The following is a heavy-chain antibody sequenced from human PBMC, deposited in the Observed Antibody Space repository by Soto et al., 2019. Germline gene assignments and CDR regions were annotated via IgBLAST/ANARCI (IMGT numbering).Heavy chain of an antibody. CDR3: ARDSGRNLGYFDY. CDR1: GFTFSSYP. D-gene: IGHD6-25*01. V-gene: IGHV3-64*01. CDR2: ISNNGDRT. J-gene: IGHJ4*02. Sequence: DVQLVESGGGLVQPGGSLRLSCAASGFTFSSYPVHWVRQAPGKGLEYVSSISNNGDRTYYANSVKGRFTISRDNSKNTLYLQMGSLIAEDLAVYYCARDSGRNLGYFDYWGQGTLVTVSS.